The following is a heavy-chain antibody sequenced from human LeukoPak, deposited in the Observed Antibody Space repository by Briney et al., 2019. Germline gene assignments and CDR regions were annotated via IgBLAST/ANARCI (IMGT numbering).Heavy chain of an antibody. D-gene: IGHD5-24*01. CDR3: AISPEGSRWLQLRGRARRFDY. V-gene: IGHV3-30*02. CDR2: IQYDGSEK. J-gene: IGHJ4*02. CDR1: GFTFSSYG. Sequence: PGGSRRLSCAVSGFTFSSYGMHWVRQAPGKGLEWVAFIQYDGSEKYYADSVKGRFTMSRDNSKNTLYLQMNSPRTEDTAVYYCAISPEGSRWLQLRGRARRFDYWGQGTLVTVSS.